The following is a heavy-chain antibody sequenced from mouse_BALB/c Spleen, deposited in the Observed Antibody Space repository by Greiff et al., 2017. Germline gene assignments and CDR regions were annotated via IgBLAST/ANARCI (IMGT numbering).Heavy chain of an antibody. J-gene: IGHJ2*01. CDR1: GFTFSSYA. V-gene: IGHV5-6-5*01. CDR3: ARRGNYVGYFDY. CDR2: ISSGGST. Sequence: EVKLVESGGGLVKPGGSLKLSCAASGFTFSSYAMSWVRQTPEKRLEWVASISSGGSTYYPDSVKGRFTISRDNARNILYLQMSSLRSEDTAMYYCARRGNYVGYFDYWGQGTTLTVSS. D-gene: IGHD2-1*01.